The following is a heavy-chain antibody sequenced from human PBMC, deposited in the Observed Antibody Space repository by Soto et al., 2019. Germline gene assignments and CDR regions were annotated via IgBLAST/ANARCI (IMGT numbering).Heavy chain of an antibody. J-gene: IGHJ4*02. V-gene: IGHV1-58*01. CDR1: GFTFTSSA. Sequence: GASVKVSCKASGFTFTSSAVQWVREARGQRLEWIGWIFVGSGSTNFAQKLHERVTINRDMSTNTVYMELSSLTSEDTAVYYCAGLGSTDADLWGQGTLVT. CDR3: AGLGSTDADL. D-gene: IGHD1-1*01. CDR2: IFVGSGST.